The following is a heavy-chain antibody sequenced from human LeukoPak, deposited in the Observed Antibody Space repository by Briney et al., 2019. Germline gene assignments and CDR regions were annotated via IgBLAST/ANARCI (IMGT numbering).Heavy chain of an antibody. D-gene: IGHD3-10*01. V-gene: IGHV4-39*07. CDR1: GGSLSSSSYY. Sequence: SETLSLTCTVSGGSLSSSSYYWGWIRQPPGKGLEWIGSIYYSGSTYYNPSLKSRVTISVDTSKNQFSLKLSSVTAADTAVYYCARDPVVRTRGPFDPWGQGTLVTVSS. CDR2: IYYSGST. J-gene: IGHJ5*02. CDR3: ARDPVVRTRGPFDP.